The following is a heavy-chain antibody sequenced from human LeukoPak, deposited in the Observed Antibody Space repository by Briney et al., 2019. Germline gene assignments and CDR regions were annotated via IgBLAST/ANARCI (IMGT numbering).Heavy chain of an antibody. CDR1: GFTFSSYA. Sequence: GGSLRLYCAASGFTFSSYAMHLFRHAPGHGLELVAVISYDGSNKYYADSVKGRFTISRDNSKNTLYLQMNSLRAEDTAVYYCARDLIGYGDIDYWGQGTLVTVSS. J-gene: IGHJ4*02. D-gene: IGHD4-17*01. CDR2: ISYDGSNK. CDR3: ARDLIGYGDIDY. V-gene: IGHV3-30-3*01.